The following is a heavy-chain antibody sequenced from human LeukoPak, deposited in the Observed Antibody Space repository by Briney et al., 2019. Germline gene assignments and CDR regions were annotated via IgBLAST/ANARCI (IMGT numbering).Heavy chain of an antibody. CDR3: ARGQWPDY. CDR1: GFTFSTYT. CDR2: TSSASTYI. J-gene: IGHJ4*02. D-gene: IGHD6-19*01. Sequence: GGCLRLSCAASGFTFSTYTMNWVRRAPGKGLECVSSTSSASTYIYNADSAKGRFTISRDNAKNSLYLQMDSLRVEDTAVYYCARGQWPDYWGQGTLVTVSS. V-gene: IGHV3-21*01.